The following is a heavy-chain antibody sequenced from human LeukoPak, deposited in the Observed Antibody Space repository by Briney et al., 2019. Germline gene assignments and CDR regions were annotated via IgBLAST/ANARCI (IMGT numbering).Heavy chain of an antibody. CDR3: ARQGVPAAAPFDY. V-gene: IGHV4-39*01. CDR1: GGSISSSSYY. Sequence: SETLSLTCTVSGGSISSSSYYWGWIRQPPGKGLEWIGSIYYSGSTYYNPSLKSRVTISVDTSKNQFSLKLSSVTAADTAVYHCARQGVPAAAPFDYWGQGTLVTVSS. D-gene: IGHD2-2*01. J-gene: IGHJ4*02. CDR2: IYYSGST.